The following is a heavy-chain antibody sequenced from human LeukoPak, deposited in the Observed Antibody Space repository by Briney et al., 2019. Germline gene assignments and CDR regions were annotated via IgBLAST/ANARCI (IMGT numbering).Heavy chain of an antibody. J-gene: IGHJ4*02. CDR1: GFTFDDYA. Sequence: PGRSLRLSCAASGFTFDDYAMHWVRQAPGKGLEWVSGISWNSGSIGYADSVKGRFTISRDNAKNSLYLQMNSLRAEDTAVYYCAREPLDYWGQGTLVTVSS. CDR3: AREPLDY. V-gene: IGHV3-9*01. CDR2: ISWNSGSI.